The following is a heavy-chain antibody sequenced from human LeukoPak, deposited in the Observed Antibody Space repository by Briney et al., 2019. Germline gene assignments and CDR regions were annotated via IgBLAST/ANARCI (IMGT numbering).Heavy chain of an antibody. J-gene: IGHJ4*02. CDR2: ISGSGSST. Sequence: GGSLRLSCAASGFTFSSYAMSWVRQAPGKGLEWVSGISGSGSSTNYADSVKGRFTISRDNAKNSLYLQMNSLRAEDTAVYYCARDLESAVAWAPFYFDYWGQGTLVTVSS. V-gene: IGHV3-21*01. D-gene: IGHD6-19*01. CDR3: ARDLESAVAWAPFYFDY. CDR1: GFTFSSYA.